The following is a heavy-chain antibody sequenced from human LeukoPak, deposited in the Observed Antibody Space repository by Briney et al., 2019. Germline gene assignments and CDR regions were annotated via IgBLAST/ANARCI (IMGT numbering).Heavy chain of an antibody. Sequence: PGGSLRLSCAASGFTFGTYWMNWVRQAPGKGLEWVANIDEDGSEENYVDSVKGRFTISGDNAKNSLYLQMNSLRVEDTAVYYCVRDAPSRAGPHHWGQGTLVTVSS. D-gene: IGHD3-10*01. CDR1: GFTFGTYW. CDR3: VRDAPSRAGPHH. CDR2: IDEDGSEE. J-gene: IGHJ5*02. V-gene: IGHV3-7*01.